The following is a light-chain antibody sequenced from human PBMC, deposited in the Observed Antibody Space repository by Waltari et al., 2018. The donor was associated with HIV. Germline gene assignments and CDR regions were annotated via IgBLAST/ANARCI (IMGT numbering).Light chain of an antibody. CDR2: SDN. Sequence: QSLLTQPPSASGTPGQRVTISCSGGTANIGTNPVNWYKQLPGTAPTLLIFSDNLRHSGVSARCSGSKSGTSASLAISGLRSDDEAKFIWASWDASLDGWVFGGGTQLTVL. V-gene: IGLV1-44*01. CDR1: TANIGTNP. J-gene: IGLJ3*02. CDR3: ASWDASLDGWV.